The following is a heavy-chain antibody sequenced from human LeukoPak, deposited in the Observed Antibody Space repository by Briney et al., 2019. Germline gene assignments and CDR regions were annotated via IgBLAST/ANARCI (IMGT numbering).Heavy chain of an antibody. J-gene: IGHJ4*02. CDR2: IHYSGDI. CDR1: GASISTSY. V-gene: IGHV4-59*01. Sequence: SETLSLTCTVSGASISTSYWYWIRQPPGEGLEWIGYIHYSGDINYNPSLKSRVTISAYTSKNQLSLKLSSVTAADTAVYYCARVGCRGGSCYPDYWGQGTLVTVSS. D-gene: IGHD2-15*01. CDR3: ARVGCRGGSCYPDY.